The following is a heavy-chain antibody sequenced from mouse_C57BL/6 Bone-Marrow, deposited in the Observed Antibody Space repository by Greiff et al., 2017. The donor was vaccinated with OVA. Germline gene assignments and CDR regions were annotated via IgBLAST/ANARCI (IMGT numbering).Heavy chain of an antibody. V-gene: IGHV1-53*01. CDR3: ARSRGYVRTWFAY. CDR2: INPSNGGT. D-gene: IGHD2-2*01. CDR1: GYTFTSYW. J-gene: IGHJ3*01. Sequence: QVQLQQPGTELVKPGASVKLSCKASGYTFTSYWMHWVKQRPGQGLEWIGNINPSNGGTNYNEKFKSKATRTVDKSSSTAYMQLSSLTSEDSAVYYCARSRGYVRTWFAYWGQGTLVTVSA.